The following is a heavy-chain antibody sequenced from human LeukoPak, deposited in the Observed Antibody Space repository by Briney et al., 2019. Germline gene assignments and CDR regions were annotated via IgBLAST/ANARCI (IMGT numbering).Heavy chain of an antibody. Sequence: SGALSLTCTVSGGSITSYYWSWIRQPPGKGLEWIGYMYYSWSTNYNPSLKSRVTISEDTSKNQFSLMLSSVTAADTAVYYCARRDGSGYYGYYFDHWGQGNLVIVT. J-gene: IGHJ4*02. CDR1: GGSITSYY. V-gene: IGHV4-59*01. CDR2: MYYSWST. CDR3: ARRDGSGYYGYYFDH. D-gene: IGHD3-22*01.